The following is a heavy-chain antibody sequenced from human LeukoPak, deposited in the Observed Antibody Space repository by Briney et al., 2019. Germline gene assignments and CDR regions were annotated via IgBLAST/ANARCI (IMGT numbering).Heavy chain of an antibody. V-gene: IGHV1-69*04. CDR2: IIPILGIA. D-gene: IGHD4-11*01. CDR1: GGTFSSYA. CDR3: ARSSGPQHSNYLYYFDY. J-gene: IGHJ4*02. Sequence: ASVKVSCKASGGTFSSYAISWVRQAPGQGLEWMGRIIPILGIANYAQKFQGRVTITADKSTSTAYMELSSLRSEDTAVYYCARSSGPQHSNYLYYFDYWGQGTLVTVSS.